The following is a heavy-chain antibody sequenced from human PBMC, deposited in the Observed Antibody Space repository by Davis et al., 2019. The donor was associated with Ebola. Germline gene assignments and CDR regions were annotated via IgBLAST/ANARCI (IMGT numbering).Heavy chain of an antibody. J-gene: IGHJ5*02. CDR3: ARQGWSGYSLRHWLDP. CDR1: GGSISSYY. D-gene: IGHD3-3*01. V-gene: IGHV4-59*08. CDR2: MFYNGGV. Sequence: SETLSLTCTLPGGSISSYYWTWIRQPPGKGLEWIAYMFYNGGVNYYPSLKSRVTISVDTSKNQFSLKLRSVTAADTAVYYCARQGWSGYSLRHWLDPWGRGTLVTVSS.